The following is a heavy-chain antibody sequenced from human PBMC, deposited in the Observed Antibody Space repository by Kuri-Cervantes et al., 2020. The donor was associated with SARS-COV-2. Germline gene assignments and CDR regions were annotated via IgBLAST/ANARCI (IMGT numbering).Heavy chain of an antibody. CDR3: AKDSRYDFWSGYYFDY. Sequence: GESLKISCAASGLTFSSYWMHWVRQAPGKGLEWVSAISGSGGSTYYADSVKGRFTISRDNSKNTLYLQMNSLRAEDTAVYYCAKDSRYDFWSGYYFDYWGQGTLVTVSS. J-gene: IGHJ4*02. V-gene: IGHV3-23*01. CDR2: ISGSGGST. CDR1: GLTFSSYW. D-gene: IGHD3-3*01.